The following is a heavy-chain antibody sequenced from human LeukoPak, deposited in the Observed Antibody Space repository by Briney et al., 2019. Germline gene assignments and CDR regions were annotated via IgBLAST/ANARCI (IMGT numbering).Heavy chain of an antibody. Sequence: ASVKVSCKASGYTFTSYYMHWVRQAPGQGLEWMGIINPSGGSTSYAQKFQGRVTMTRDTSTSTVYMELSSLRSEDTAVYYCASFDTLGDSSHDRDFDYWGQGTLVTVSS. D-gene: IGHD3-22*01. CDR3: ASFDTLGDSSHDRDFDY. J-gene: IGHJ4*02. CDR2: INPSGGST. V-gene: IGHV1-46*01. CDR1: GYTFTSYY.